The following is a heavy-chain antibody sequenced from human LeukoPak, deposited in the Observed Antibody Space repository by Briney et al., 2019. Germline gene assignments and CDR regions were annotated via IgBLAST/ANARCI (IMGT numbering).Heavy chain of an antibody. J-gene: IGHJ4*02. CDR3: TRRCGRGDCPDY. CDR2: VHYTGNT. D-gene: IGHD2-21*01. Sequence: PSETLSLTCSVSGGSISSNIHYWGWIRQPPGRGLEWIASVHYTGNTFYNPSLKSRVTISVDTSKDQFSPRVSSVTAADTAVYYCTRRCGRGDCPDYWGLGTLVTVSS. V-gene: IGHV4-39*01. CDR1: GGSISSNIHY.